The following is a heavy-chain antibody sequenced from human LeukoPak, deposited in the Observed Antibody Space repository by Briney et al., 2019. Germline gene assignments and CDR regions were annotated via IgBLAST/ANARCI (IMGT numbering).Heavy chain of an antibody. J-gene: IGHJ4*02. D-gene: IGHD1-7*01. CDR1: GYTLIELS. Sequence: ASVTVSCTVSGYTLIELSMHWVRQAPGKGLEWMGGSDPEDGETIYAQKFQGRVTMTEDTSTDTAYMELSSLRSEDTAVYYCATGRQGTFDYWGQGTLVTVSS. CDR3: ATGRQGTFDY. CDR2: SDPEDGET. V-gene: IGHV1-24*01.